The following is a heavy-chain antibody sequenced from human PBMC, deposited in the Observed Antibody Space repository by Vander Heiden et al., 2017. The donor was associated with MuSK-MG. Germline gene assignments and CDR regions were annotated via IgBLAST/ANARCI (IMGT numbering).Heavy chain of an antibody. CDR3: ARGGLSTMTTVTLMVGY. D-gene: IGHD4-17*01. CDR2: INPNSGGT. V-gene: IGHV1-2*06. J-gene: IGHJ4*02. Sequence: QVQLVQSGAEVKKPGASVKVSCKASGYTFTGYYMHWVRQAPGQGLEWMGRINPNSGGTNYAQKFQGRVTMTRDTSISTAYMELSRLRSDDTAVYYCARGGLSTMTTVTLMVGYWGQGTLVTVSS. CDR1: GYTFTGYY.